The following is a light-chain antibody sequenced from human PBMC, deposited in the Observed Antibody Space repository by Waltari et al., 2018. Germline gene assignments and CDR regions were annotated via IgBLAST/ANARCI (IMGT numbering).Light chain of an antibody. J-gene: IGKJ1*01. CDR3: QHYESIPVT. CDR2: HAS. Sequence: EIVLTQSPGTLSLSPGERATLSCRASQSISKYLAWYQQKPGQAPRLLIYHASSRTAGIPDRFSGSGSGTDFSLTISRLEHEDFAVYYCQHYESIPVTFGQGTKVEIK. V-gene: IGKV3-20*01. CDR1: QSISKY.